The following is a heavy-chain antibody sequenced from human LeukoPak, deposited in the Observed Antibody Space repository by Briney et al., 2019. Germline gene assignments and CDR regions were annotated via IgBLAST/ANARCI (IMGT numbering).Heavy chain of an antibody. CDR3: ARRGLVPAAMVWFDP. J-gene: IGHJ5*02. D-gene: IGHD2-2*01. CDR1: GGSFSGYY. Sequence: PSETLSLTCAVYGGSFSGYYWSWIRQPPGKGRKWIGEINHSGSTNYNPSLKSRVTISVDTSKNQFSLKLSSVTAADTAVYYCARRGLVPAAMVWFDPWGQGTLVTVSS. CDR2: INHSGST. V-gene: IGHV4-34*01.